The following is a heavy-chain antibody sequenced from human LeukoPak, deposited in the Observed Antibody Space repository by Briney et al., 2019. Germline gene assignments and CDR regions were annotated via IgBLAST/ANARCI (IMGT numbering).Heavy chain of an antibody. CDR1: GFTFSSYA. V-gene: IGHV3-30*04. CDR3: ARDGVGATGPFDY. CDR2: ISYDGSNK. D-gene: IGHD1-26*01. Sequence: PGRSLRLSCAASGFTFSSYAMHWVRQAPGKGLEWVAVISYDGSNKYYADSVKGRFTISRDNSKNTLYLQMNSLRAEDTAVYSCARDGVGATGPFDYWGQGTLVTVSS. J-gene: IGHJ4*02.